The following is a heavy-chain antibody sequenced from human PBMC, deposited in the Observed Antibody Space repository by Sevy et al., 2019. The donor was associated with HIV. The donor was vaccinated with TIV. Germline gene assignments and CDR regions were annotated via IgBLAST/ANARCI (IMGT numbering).Heavy chain of an antibody. V-gene: IGHV1-18*01. J-gene: IGHJ4*02. CDR2: ISAYNGNT. D-gene: IGHD3-16*02. CDR3: ARGHDYVWGSYRASFDY. Sequence: ASVKVSCKASGYTFTSYGISWVRQAPGQGLEWMGWISAYNGNTNHAQKLQGRVTMTTDTSTSTAYMELRSLRSDDTAVYYCARGHDYVWGSYRASFDYWGQGTLVTVSS. CDR1: GYTFTSYG.